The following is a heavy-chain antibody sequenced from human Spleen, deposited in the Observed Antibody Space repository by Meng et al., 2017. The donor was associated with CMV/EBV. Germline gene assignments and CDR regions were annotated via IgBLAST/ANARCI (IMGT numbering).Heavy chain of an antibody. CDR1: GYY. J-gene: IGHJ4*02. CDR2: INHSGST. CDR3: ARGGYPYYYDSSGYYPHYFDY. Sequence: GYYWSWIRQPPGKGLEWIGEINHSGSTNYNPSLKSRVTISVDTSKNQFSLKLSSVTAADTAVYYCARGGYPYYYDSSGYYPHYFDYWGQGTLVTVSS. D-gene: IGHD3-22*01. V-gene: IGHV4-34*01.